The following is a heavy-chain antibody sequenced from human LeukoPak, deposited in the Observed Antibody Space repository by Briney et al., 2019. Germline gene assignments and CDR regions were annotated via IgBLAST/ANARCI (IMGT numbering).Heavy chain of an antibody. CDR1: GFTFSSYA. V-gene: IGHV3-30*04. CDR3: ARDGAVAPFDY. CDR2: ISYDGSNK. Sequence: GGSLRLSCAASGFTFSSYAMHWVRQAPGKGLEWVAVISYDGSNKYYADSVKGRFTISRDNSTNTLYLQMNSLRAEDTAVYYCARDGAVAPFDYWGQGTLVTVSS. J-gene: IGHJ4*02. D-gene: IGHD6-19*01.